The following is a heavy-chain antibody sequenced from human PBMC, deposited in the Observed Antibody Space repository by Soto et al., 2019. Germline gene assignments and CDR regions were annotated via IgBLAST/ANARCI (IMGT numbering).Heavy chain of an antibody. CDR3: TTARDGYNYYDYYGMDV. CDR1: GFTFSNAW. D-gene: IGHD5-12*01. V-gene: IGHV3-15*01. Sequence: GGSLRLSCAASGFTFSNAWMSWVRQAPGKGLEWVGRIKSKTDGGTTDYAAPVKGRFTISRDDSKNTLYLQMNSLKTEDTAVYYCTTARDGYNYYDYYGMDVWGQGTTVTGSS. J-gene: IGHJ6*02. CDR2: IKSKTDGGTT.